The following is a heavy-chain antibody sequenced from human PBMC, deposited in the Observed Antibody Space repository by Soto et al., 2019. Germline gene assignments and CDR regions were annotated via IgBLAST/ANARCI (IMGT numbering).Heavy chain of an antibody. J-gene: IGHJ4*02. CDR1: GFTFSSYA. V-gene: IGHV3-23*01. CDR3: ARVRFGELV. D-gene: IGHD3-10*01. Sequence: EVQLLESGGGLVQPGGSLRLSCAASGFTFSSYAMSWVRQAPGKGLGGVSLLGVGGGERYYPESVKGRFTISRDNSRDTLYLEMNSLRDEDTAVYYCARVRFGELVWGQGTLVTVSS. CDR2: LGVGGGER.